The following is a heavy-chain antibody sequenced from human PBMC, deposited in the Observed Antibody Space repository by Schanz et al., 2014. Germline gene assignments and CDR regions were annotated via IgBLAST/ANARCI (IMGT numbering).Heavy chain of an antibody. CDR3: ARDGEAAAGCDY. J-gene: IGHJ4*02. V-gene: IGHV1-46*03. D-gene: IGHD6-13*01. Sequence: QVQLVQSGAEVKKPGSSVKVSCKASGGTFSSSTLTWVRQAPGQGLEWMGKINPSSGTTRIAQNFQGRLTVTRDTSTSTVNMELSSLRSEDTAVYYCARDGEAAAGCDYWGQGTLXTVSS. CDR2: INPSSGTT. CDR1: GGTFSSST.